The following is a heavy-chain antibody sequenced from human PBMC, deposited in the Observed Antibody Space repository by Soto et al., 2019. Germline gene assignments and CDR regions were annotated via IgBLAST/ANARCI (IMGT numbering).Heavy chain of an antibody. CDR2: ISSSSTTI. CDR1: GFTFSSYG. CDR3: ARSPYYYDSSNYYGY. V-gene: IGHV3-48*02. D-gene: IGHD3-22*01. Sequence: EVQLVESGGGLVQPGGSLRLSCAASGFTFSSYGMNWVRQAQGKGLEWVSYISSSSTTIYYAHYVKGRFTIFRDNANNSLYQHLNSLSDEDTAVYYCARSPYYYDSSNYYGYWGQGTLVTVSS. J-gene: IGHJ4*02.